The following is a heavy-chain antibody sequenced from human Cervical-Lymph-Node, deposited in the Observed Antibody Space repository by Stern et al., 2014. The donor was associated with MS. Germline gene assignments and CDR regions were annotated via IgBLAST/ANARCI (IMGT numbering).Heavy chain of an antibody. CDR1: GGNFSTHT. V-gene: IGHV1-69*01. CDR3: ASEWPSRSSGGIEPGYFDS. D-gene: IGHD1-1*01. Sequence: QVQLVQSGAEVKKPGSSVKVSCKASGGNFSTHTISWVRQAPGQGLEWIGGLVPYLTVSYAQKFQGRVSLTADESATIAYLEVTSLRFEDSAVYYCASEWPSRSSGGIEPGYFDSWGQGSLITVSS. J-gene: IGHJ4*02. CDR2: LVPYLTV.